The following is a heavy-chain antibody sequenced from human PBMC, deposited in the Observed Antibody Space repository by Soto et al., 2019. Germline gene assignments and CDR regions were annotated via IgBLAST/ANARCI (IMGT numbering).Heavy chain of an antibody. V-gene: IGHV3-66*03. D-gene: IGHD6-19*01. CDR1: GFTVSSNY. J-gene: IGHJ4*02. CDR2: IYANDNR. Sequence: GGSLRLSCAASGFTVSSNYMSWVRQAPGKGLEWVSIIYANDNRYYADSVKGRFTISRDSSKNTVSLEMTSLRAEDTAVYYCAKGGRQWLVTSDFNYWGQGALVTVSS. CDR3: AKGGRQWLVTSDFNY.